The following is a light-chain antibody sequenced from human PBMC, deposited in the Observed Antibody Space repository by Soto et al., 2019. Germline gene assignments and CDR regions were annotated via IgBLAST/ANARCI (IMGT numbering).Light chain of an antibody. CDR3: QQYQDWPRT. CDR2: EVS. V-gene: IGKV3-15*01. Sequence: EIIMTQSPATLSLSPGERATLSCRASERLTGNLAWYQHKPGQAPRLLIYEVSTRATYIPARFSGRGSRTEFTLNISSLQSEDCVVYFCQQYQDWPRTFGQGTKLE. J-gene: IGKJ1*01. CDR1: ERLTGN.